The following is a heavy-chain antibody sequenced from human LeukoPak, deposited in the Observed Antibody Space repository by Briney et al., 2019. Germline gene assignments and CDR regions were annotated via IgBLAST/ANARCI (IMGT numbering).Heavy chain of an antibody. CDR3: ARDWNGSGSPNDF. V-gene: IGHV3-7*01. CDR2: IKTYGSEK. CDR1: GFTFNTYW. J-gene: IGHJ4*02. Sequence: GGTLRLSCAVSGFTFNTYWMSWVRQAPGKGLEWVANIKTYGSEKYYVDSVKGRFTISRDNAKNSLYLQMNSLRAEDTAVYYCARDWNGSGSPNDFWGQGTLVTVSS. D-gene: IGHD3-10*01.